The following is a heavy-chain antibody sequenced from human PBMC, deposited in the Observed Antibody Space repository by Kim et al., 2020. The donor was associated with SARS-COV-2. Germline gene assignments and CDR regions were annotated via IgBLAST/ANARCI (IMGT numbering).Heavy chain of an antibody. CDR2: MNPNSGNT. CDR3: ARAPQVVVITKLYYYYGMDV. CDR1: GYTFTSYD. V-gene: IGHV1-8*01. J-gene: IGHJ6*02. D-gene: IGHD3-22*01. Sequence: ASVKVSCKASGYTFTSYDINWVRQATGQGLEWMGWMNPNSGNTGYAQKFQGRVTMTRNTSISTAYMELSSLRSEDTAVYYCARAPQVVVITKLYYYYGMDVWGQGTTVTVSS.